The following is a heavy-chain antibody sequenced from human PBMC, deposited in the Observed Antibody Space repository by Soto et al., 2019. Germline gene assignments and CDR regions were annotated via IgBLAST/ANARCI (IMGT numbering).Heavy chain of an antibody. CDR3: AREYYDILTGPCFDY. CDR1: GGSISSSSYY. J-gene: IGHJ4*02. V-gene: IGHV4-39*02. Sequence: SETLSLTCTVSGGSISSSSYYWGWIRQPPGKGLEWIGSIYYSGSTYYNPSLKSRATISVDTSKNQFSLKLSSVTAADTAVYYCAREYYDILTGPCFDYWGQGTLVTVSS. D-gene: IGHD3-9*01. CDR2: IYYSGST.